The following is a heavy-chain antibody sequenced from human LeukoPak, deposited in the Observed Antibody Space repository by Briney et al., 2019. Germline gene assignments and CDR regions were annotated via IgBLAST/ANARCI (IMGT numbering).Heavy chain of an antibody. CDR3: VQQGGRDTYRRNWYLGL. V-gene: IGHV3-30*02. CDR2: IRLDGNKK. J-gene: IGHJ2*01. D-gene: IGHD3-16*02. Sequence: QAGGSLRLSCGAAGFSFSEYGMHWVRQAPGKGLEWVAFIRLDGNKKYLPDSMKGRFSVSRDNSNNTLYLQMNSLRPDDTALYSSVQQGGRDTYRRNWYLGLWGRGTLVTASS. CDR1: GFSFSEYG.